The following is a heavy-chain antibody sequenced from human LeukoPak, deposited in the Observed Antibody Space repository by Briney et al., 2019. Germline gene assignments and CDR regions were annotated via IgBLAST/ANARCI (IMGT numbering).Heavy chain of an antibody. CDR1: GGTFSSYA. CDR3: ARDRLSSSWYSRYFQH. D-gene: IGHD6-13*01. V-gene: IGHV1-18*01. Sequence: ASVKVSYKASGGTFSSYAISWVRQAPGQGLEWMGWISACNGNTNYAQKLQGRVTMTTDTSTSTAYMELRSLRSDDTAVYYCARDRLSSSWYSRYFQHWGQGTLVTVSS. J-gene: IGHJ1*01. CDR2: ISACNGNT.